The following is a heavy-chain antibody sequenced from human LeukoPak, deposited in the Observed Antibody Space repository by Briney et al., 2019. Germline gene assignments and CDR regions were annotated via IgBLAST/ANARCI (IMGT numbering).Heavy chain of an antibody. V-gene: IGHV1-3*01. D-gene: IGHD2-2*02. Sequence: ASVKVSCKDSGYTFATYAIHWVRQAPGQRLEWMGWINAGYDNTKYSQKFQGRVTITTDTSATTAYMELSSLRSEDTAVYYCAGSYCSGIDCYSWFDPWGQGTLVTVSS. CDR2: INAGYDNT. CDR3: AGSYCSGIDCYSWFDP. J-gene: IGHJ5*02. CDR1: GYTFATYA.